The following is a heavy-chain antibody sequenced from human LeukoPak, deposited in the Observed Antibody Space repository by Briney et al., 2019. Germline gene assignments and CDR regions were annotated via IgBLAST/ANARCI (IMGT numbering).Heavy chain of an antibody. CDR1: GGSISGSSYY. Sequence: PSETLSLTCTVSGGSISGSSYYWDWIRQPPGKGLEWIGCIYYSGATYYNPSLKSRVTISVDTSKNQFSLKLSSVTAADTAVYYCATLRLVPHYYYYGMDVWGQGTTVTVSS. J-gene: IGHJ6*02. V-gene: IGHV4-39*01. CDR2: IYYSGAT. CDR3: ATLRLVPHYYYYGMDV. D-gene: IGHD3-9*01.